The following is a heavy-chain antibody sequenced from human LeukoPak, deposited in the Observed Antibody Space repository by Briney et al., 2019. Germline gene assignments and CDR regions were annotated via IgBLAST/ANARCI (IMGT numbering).Heavy chain of an antibody. Sequence: PGGPLRLSCAASGFSFSTYWMSWVRQAPEKGLEWVANIKQDGSEKYYVDSVMGRFTISRDNAKNSLYLQMNSLRADDSAVYYCARGGAYRFDYWGQGTLLTVSS. CDR3: ARGGAYRFDY. D-gene: IGHD1-26*01. CDR2: IKQDGSEK. J-gene: IGHJ4*02. CDR1: GFSFSTYW. V-gene: IGHV3-7*01.